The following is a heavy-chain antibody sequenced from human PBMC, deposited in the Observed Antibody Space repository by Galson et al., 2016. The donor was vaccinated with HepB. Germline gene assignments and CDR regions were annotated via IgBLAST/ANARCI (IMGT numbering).Heavy chain of an antibody. Sequence: SLRLSCAASGFTFSNGGMHWVRQAPGKGLEWVAVIWNDGSKKYYADSVKGRFTISRDNSKNTLYLQMNRLRPEETAVYFCARETDYYGSGSFDHWGQGTLVTVTS. J-gene: IGHJ4*02. D-gene: IGHD3-10*01. V-gene: IGHV3-33*01. CDR2: IWNDGSKK. CDR3: ARETDYYGSGSFDH. CDR1: GFTFSNGG.